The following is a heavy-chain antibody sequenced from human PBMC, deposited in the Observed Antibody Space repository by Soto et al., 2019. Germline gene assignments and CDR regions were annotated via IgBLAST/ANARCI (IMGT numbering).Heavy chain of an antibody. Sequence: PGESLKISCKGSGYSFTSHRIGWVRQMPGKSLEWMGIIYPGDSDTRYSPSFQGQVTISADKSISPAYLQWSSLKASDTAMYYCAGGGVRGVITRTRDYYGMDVWGQGTTVTVSS. V-gene: IGHV5-51*01. J-gene: IGHJ6*02. CDR1: GYSFTSHR. CDR2: IYPGDSDT. D-gene: IGHD3-10*01. CDR3: AGGGVRGVITRTRDYYGMDV.